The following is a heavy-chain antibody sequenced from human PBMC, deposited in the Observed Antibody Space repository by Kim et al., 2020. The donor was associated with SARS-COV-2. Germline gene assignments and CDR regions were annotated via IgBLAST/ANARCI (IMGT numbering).Heavy chain of an antibody. CDR2: IYYSGST. J-gene: IGHJ5*02. D-gene: IGHD6-19*01. Sequence: SETLSLTCTVSGGSISSSSYYWGWIRQPPGKGLEWIGSIYYSGSTYYNPSLKSRVTISVDTSKNQFSLKLSSVTAADTAVYYCARPAGMGDWFDPWGQGT. CDR3: ARPAGMGDWFDP. CDR1: GGSISSSSYY. V-gene: IGHV4-39*01.